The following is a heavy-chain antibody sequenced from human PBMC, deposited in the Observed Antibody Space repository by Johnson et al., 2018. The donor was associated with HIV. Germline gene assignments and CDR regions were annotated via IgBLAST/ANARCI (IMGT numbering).Heavy chain of an antibody. J-gene: IGHJ3*02. Sequence: QVQLVESGGGLVKPGGSLRLSCAASGFTFSDYYMSWIRQAPGKGLEWVSYISSSDSTIYYADSVKGRFTIPRDNAKNSLYLQMNSLRAEDTAVYYCSGSYSQLDAFDIWGQGTMVTVSS. CDR1: GFTFSDYY. CDR3: SGSYSQLDAFDI. V-gene: IGHV3-11*04. D-gene: IGHD1-26*01. CDR2: ISSSDSTI.